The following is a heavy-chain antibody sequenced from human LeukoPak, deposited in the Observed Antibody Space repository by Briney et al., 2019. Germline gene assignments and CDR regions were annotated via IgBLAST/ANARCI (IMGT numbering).Heavy chain of an antibody. J-gene: IGHJ5*02. V-gene: IGHV4-34*01. CDR1: GGSFSGYY. CDR3: ARRLPWFGENPLGRFDP. Sequence: SETLSLTCAVYGGSFSGYYWSWIRQPPGKGLEWIGEINHSGSTNYNPSLKSRVTISVDTSKNQFSLKLSSVTAADTAVYYCARRLPWFGENPLGRFDPWGQGTLVTVSS. D-gene: IGHD3-10*01. CDR2: INHSGST.